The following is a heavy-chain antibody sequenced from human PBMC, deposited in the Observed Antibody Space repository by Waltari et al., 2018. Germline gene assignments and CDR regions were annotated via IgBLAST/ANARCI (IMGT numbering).Heavy chain of an antibody. CDR2: INSDGTTS. Sequence: EVQLVESGGGQVQPGGSLRLSCAASGFTFSSYWMHWVRQAPGKGLVGVSRINSDGTTSGYADSVRGRFTISRDNAKDTLFLQMNSLRAEDTAVYYCAELSSSAFDIWGQGTMVTVSS. CDR1: GFTFSSYW. D-gene: IGHD3-16*02. CDR3: AELSSSAFDI. J-gene: IGHJ3*02. V-gene: IGHV3-74*01.